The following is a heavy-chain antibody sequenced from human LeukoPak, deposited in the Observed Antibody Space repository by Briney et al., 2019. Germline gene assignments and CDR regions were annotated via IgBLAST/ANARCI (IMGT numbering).Heavy chain of an antibody. CDR3: AILYDFWSGYSPPFNY. CDR1: GFTVSSNY. Sequence: GGSLRLSCAASGFTVSSNYMSWVRQAPGKGLEWVSAISGSGGSTYYADSVKGRLTISRDNSKNTLYLQMNSLRAEDTAVYYCAILYDFWSGYSPPFNYWGQGTLVTVSS. D-gene: IGHD3-3*01. J-gene: IGHJ4*02. V-gene: IGHV3-23*01. CDR2: ISGSGGST.